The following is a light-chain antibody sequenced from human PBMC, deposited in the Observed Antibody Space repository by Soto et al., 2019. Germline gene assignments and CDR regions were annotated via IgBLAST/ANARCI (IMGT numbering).Light chain of an antibody. Sequence: EIVLTQSAGTLSFSPGERATLSCRASQSISSSYLAWYQQKPGQAPRLLIYGASSRATGIPDRFSGSGSGTDFTLTISRLEPEDFAVYYCQHYASSPYTFGQGTKLEIK. V-gene: IGKV3-20*01. J-gene: IGKJ2*01. CDR1: QSISSSY. CDR2: GAS. CDR3: QHYASSPYT.